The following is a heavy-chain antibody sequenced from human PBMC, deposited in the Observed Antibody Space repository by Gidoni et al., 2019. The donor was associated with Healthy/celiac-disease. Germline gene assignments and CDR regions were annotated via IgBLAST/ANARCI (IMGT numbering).Heavy chain of an antibody. J-gene: IGHJ2*01. CDR1: GGSFSGYY. V-gene: IGHV4-34*01. CDR3: ARGGDIVVVVAASESYFDL. CDR2: INHSGST. D-gene: IGHD2-15*01. Sequence: QVQLQQWGAGLLMPSETLSLTCAVHGGSFSGYYWRWIRQPPGKGLDWIWEINHSGSTNYNPSLKSRVTISVDTSKNQFSLKLSSVTAADTAVYYCARGGDIVVVVAASESYFDLWGRGTLVTVSS.